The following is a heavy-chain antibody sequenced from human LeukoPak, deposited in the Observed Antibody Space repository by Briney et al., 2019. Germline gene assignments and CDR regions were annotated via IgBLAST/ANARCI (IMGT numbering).Heavy chain of an antibody. Sequence: ASVKVSCKASGYTFTGYYMHWVRQAPGQGLEWMGWINPNSGGTNYAQKFQGRVTMTRDTSISTAYMELSRLRSDDTAVYYCARGFRKYDLSSTNRPFDPLGQGTLVTVSS. CDR1: GYTFTGYY. D-gene: IGHD2-2*01. CDR3: ARGFRKYDLSSTNRPFDP. V-gene: IGHV1-2*02. J-gene: IGHJ5*02. CDR2: INPNSGGT.